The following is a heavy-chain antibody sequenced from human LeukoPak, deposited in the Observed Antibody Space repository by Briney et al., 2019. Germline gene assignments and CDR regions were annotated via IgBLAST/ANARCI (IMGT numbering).Heavy chain of an antibody. CDR2: IYTSGST. CDR3: ARGKVVAGTPGQNSWDF. CDR1: GGSISSYY. J-gene: IGHJ4*02. Sequence: SETLSLTCTVSGGSISSYYWNWIRQPAGKGLEWVGRIYTSGSTNYSPSLKSRVSMSVDTSKNQFSLKLSSVTAADTAVYYCARGKVVAGTPGQNSWDFWGQGTLVTVSS. V-gene: IGHV4-4*07. D-gene: IGHD6-19*01.